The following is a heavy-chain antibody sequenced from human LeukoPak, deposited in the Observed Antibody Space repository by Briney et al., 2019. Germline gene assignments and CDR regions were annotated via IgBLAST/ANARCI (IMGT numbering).Heavy chain of an antibody. CDR3: ARDPKDAFDI. CDR2: IYYSGST. CDR1: GGSISSSSYY. Sequence: PSETLSLTCTVSGGSISSSSYYWGWIRQPPGKGLEWIGYIYYSGSTNYNPSLKSRVTISVDTSKNQFSLKLSSVTAADTAVYYCARDPKDAFDIWGQGTMVTVSS. J-gene: IGHJ3*02. V-gene: IGHV4-61*01.